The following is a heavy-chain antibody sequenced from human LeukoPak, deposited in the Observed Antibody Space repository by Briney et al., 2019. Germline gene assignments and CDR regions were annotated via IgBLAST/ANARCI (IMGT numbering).Heavy chain of an antibody. D-gene: IGHD4/OR15-4a*01. CDR3: VRDLT. CDR2: ITNDGRST. V-gene: IGHV3-64D*06. CDR1: GFTFSASA. Sequence: GGSLRLSCSASGFTFSASAMHWVRQAPGKGPQFVSAITNDGRSTYYADSVKGRFTISRDNSENTPYLQMSSLRPEGTAVYYCVRDLTWGQGTLVTVSS. J-gene: IGHJ4*02.